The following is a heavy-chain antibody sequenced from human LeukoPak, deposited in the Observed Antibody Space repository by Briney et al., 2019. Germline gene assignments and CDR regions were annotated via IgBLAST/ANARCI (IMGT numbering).Heavy chain of an antibody. D-gene: IGHD3-22*01. V-gene: IGHV1-8*01. CDR2: MNPNSGNT. Sequence: ASVKVSCKASGYTFTSYDINWVRQATGHGLEWMGWMNPNSGNTGYAQKFQGRVTMTRNTSISTAYMELSSLRSEDTAVYYCARSGSSSGYYPYYFDYWGQGALVTVSS. CDR3: ARSGSSSGYYPYYFDY. J-gene: IGHJ4*02. CDR1: GYTFTSYD.